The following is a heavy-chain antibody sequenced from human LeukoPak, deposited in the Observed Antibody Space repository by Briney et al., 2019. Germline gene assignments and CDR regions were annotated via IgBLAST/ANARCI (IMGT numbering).Heavy chain of an antibody. D-gene: IGHD3-22*01. CDR3: AREKQYYYDGSAYPNCYDY. CDR1: GFTFSSYS. CDR2: ISSSSSYI. Sequence: GGSLRLSCAASGFTFSSYSMNWVRQAPGKGLEWVSSISSSSSYIYYADSVKGRFTISRDNAKNSLYLQMNSLRAEDTAVYYCAREKQYYYDGSAYPNCYDYWGQGALVTVSS. J-gene: IGHJ4*02. V-gene: IGHV3-21*01.